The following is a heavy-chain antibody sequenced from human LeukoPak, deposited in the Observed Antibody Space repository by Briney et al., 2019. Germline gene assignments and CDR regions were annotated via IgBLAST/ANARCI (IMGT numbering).Heavy chain of an antibody. CDR1: GGSISGYY. J-gene: IGHJ5*02. V-gene: IGHV4-59*01. CDR2: IYYSGST. Sequence: SETLSLTCTVSGGSISGYYWSWIRQPPGKGLEWIGYIYYSGSTNYNPSLKSRVTISVDTSKNQFSLKLSSVTAADTAVYYCARDGPKGLDPWGQGTLVTVSS. CDR3: ARDGPKGLDP.